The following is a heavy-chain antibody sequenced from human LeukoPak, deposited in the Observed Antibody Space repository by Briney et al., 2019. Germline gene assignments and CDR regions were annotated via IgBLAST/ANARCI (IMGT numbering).Heavy chain of an antibody. D-gene: IGHD2-15*01. J-gene: IGHJ4*02. CDR2: ISSSSSYI. Sequence: KTGGSLRLSCAASGFTFSSYSMNWVRQAPGKGLEWVSSISSSSSYIYYADSVKGRFTISRDSAKNSLYLQMNSLRAEDTAVYYCASLYCSGGSCYFTNWGQGTLVTVSS. V-gene: IGHV3-21*01. CDR3: ASLYCSGGSCYFTN. CDR1: GFTFSSYS.